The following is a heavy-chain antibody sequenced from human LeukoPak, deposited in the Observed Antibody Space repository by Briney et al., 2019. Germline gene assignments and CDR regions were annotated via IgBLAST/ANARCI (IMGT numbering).Heavy chain of an antibody. D-gene: IGHD6-13*01. V-gene: IGHV1-69*04. CDR3: ARGRAKQQLEHYYFDY. CDR1: GGTFSSCA. CDR2: IIPILGIA. Sequence: SVKVSCKASGGTFSSCAISWVRQAPGQGLEWMGRIIPILGIANYAQKFQGRVTITADKSTSTAYMELSSLRSEDTAVCYCARGRAKQQLEHYYFDYWGQGTLVTVSS. J-gene: IGHJ4*02.